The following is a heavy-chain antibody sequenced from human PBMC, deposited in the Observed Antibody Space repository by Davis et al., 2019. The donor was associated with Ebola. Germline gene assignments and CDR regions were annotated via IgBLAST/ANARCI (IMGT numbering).Heavy chain of an antibody. CDR3: AREARRYNWNYDY. Sequence: GESLKISCAASGFTFSSYGMHWVHQAPGKGLEWVAVIWYDGSNKYYADSVKGRFTISRDNSKNTLYLQMNSLRAEDTAVYYCAREARRYNWNYDYWGQGTLVTVSS. CDR2: IWYDGSNK. J-gene: IGHJ4*02. D-gene: IGHD1-20*01. V-gene: IGHV3-33*01. CDR1: GFTFSSYG.